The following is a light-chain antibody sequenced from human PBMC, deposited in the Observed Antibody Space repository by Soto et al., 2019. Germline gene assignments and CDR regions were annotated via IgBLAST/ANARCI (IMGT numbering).Light chain of an antibody. V-gene: IGKV3-20*01. J-gene: IGKJ2*01. CDR1: QTVNSRH. Sequence: ESLLTQSPGTLSLSPGERATLSCRASQTVNSRHLNWYQHKPGQAPRLLIYGASIRAAGIPDRFSGSRSGADFSLTITSLEPADSAVYYCQQFDGSRPAFTFGQGTKLEI. CDR3: QQFDGSRPAFT. CDR2: GAS.